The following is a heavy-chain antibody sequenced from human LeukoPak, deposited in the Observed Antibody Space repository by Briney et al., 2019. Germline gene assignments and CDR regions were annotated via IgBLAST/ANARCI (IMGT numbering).Heavy chain of an antibody. CDR3: ARDITYGFDP. V-gene: IGHV3-74*01. CDR1: GFTFCRNW. CDR2: INSDGSGT. D-gene: IGHD3-16*01. Sequence: HPGGSLRLSCAASGFTFCRNWMHWVRQAPGEGRVWVSRINSDGSGTHYADSVKGRFTISRDNAKNTLYLQMNSLRAEDTAVYYCARDITYGFDPWGQGTLVTVSS. J-gene: IGHJ5*02.